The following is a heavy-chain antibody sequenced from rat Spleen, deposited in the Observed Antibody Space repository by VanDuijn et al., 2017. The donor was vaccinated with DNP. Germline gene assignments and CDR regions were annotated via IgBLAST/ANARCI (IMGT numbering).Heavy chain of an antibody. V-gene: IGHV5-22*01. J-gene: IGHJ3*01. CDR1: GFTFSDYY. D-gene: IGHD1-1*01. CDR2: ISYDGGRT. Sequence: EVQLVESGGGLVQPGRSLKLSCAASGFTFSDYYMAWVRQAPTKGLEWVAYISYDGGRTYNGDSVKGRFTISRDIAKSTLSLQMNSLRSEDMATYYCARPMDYYSGGFAYWGQGTLVTVSS. CDR3: ARPMDYYSGGFAY.